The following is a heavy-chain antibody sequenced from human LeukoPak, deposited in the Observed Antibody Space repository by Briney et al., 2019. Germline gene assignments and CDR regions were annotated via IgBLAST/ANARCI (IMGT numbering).Heavy chain of an antibody. CDR2: ISGGTT. J-gene: IGHJ4*02. CDR3: SRGSGWLSVY. CDR1: GCTFCDYL. V-gene: IGHV3-49*03. Sequence: GGSLRLSCTASGCTFCDYLMSWFRQAPGKGLEWIGFISGGTTEYAASVKGRFTISRDDSTSIAYLQMNSLTTEDTAVYYCSRGSGWLSVYWGQGTLVTVSS. D-gene: IGHD6-19*01.